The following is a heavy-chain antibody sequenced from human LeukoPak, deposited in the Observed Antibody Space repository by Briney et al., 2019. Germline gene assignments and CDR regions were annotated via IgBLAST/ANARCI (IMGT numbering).Heavy chain of an antibody. D-gene: IGHD4-11*01. CDR2: IYTSGST. CDR3: ARDYSNWFDP. V-gene: IGHV4-4*09. Sequence: SETLSLTCTVPGGSISSYYWSWIRQPPGKGLEWIGYIYTSGSTNYNPSLKSRVTISVDTSKNQFSLKLSSVTAADTAVYYCARDYSNWFDPWGQGTLVTVSS. J-gene: IGHJ5*02. CDR1: GGSISSYY.